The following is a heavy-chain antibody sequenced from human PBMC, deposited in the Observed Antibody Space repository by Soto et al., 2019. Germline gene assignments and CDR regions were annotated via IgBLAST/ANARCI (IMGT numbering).Heavy chain of an antibody. Sequence: PGGSLRLSCAASGFTFSSYGMHWVRQAPGKGLEWVAVIWYDGSNKYYADSVKGRFTISRDNSKNTLYLQMNSLRAEDTAVYYCARDRTGLYPGGFDYWGQGTLVTVSS. CDR2: IWYDGSNK. V-gene: IGHV3-33*01. D-gene: IGHD2-8*01. J-gene: IGHJ4*02. CDR1: GFTFSSYG. CDR3: ARDRTGLYPGGFDY.